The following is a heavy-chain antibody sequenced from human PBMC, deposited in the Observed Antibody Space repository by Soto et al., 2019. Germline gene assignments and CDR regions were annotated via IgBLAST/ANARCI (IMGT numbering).Heavy chain of an antibody. V-gene: IGHV4-59*08. CDR1: GGSINSYY. D-gene: IGHD5-18*01. CDR2: IYYSGST. CDR3: ARHRYGGYFDY. Sequence: SETLSLTCIVSGGSINSYYWTWIRQPPGKGLEWIGYIYYSGSTNYNPSLTSRVTISLDTSKNQFSLKLSSVTAADTAVYYCARHRYGGYFDYWGQGTLVTVSS. J-gene: IGHJ4*02.